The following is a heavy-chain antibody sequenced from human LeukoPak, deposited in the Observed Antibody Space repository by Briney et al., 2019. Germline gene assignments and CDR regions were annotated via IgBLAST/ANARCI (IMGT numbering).Heavy chain of an antibody. D-gene: IGHD2-2*01. CDR3: ARDQWRYCSSTSCYAGLDY. J-gene: IGHJ4*02. CDR2: INGDGSTT. V-gene: IGHV3-74*01. CDR1: GFTFSSYW. Sequence: PGGSLRLSCAASGFTFSSYWMHWVRQAPGRRLMWVSRINGDGSTTNYADSVKGRFTISRDNSKNTLYLQMNSLRAEDTAVYYCARDQWRYCSSTSCYAGLDYWGQGTLVTVSS.